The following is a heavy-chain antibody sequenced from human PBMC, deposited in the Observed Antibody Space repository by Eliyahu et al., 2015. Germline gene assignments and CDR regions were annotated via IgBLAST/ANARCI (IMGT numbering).Heavy chain of an antibody. CDR3: VRDRDGALDT. CDR1: GGSFSGYY. CDR2: INHSGST. V-gene: IGHV4-34*01. Sequence: QVQLQQWGXGLLKPXEXLSLTXXVYGGSFSGYYWSWIRQPPGKGLEWIGEINHSGSTNYNPSLKSRVTISVDTSKNQFSLILKSVTAADTAVFYCVRDRDGALDTWGQGTMVTVSS. J-gene: IGHJ3*02.